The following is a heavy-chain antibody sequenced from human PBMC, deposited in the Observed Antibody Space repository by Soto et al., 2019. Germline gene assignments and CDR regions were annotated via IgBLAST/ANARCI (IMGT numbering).Heavy chain of an antibody. CDR2: ISGSGGSL. Sequence: GRSLRLSCANSGFTVSTLAMSWVPTAPGEWLEWFSAISGSGGSLYYADSVKGRFTISKDNAKNTLYLQMNSLRAEDTAVYYCAKVPEYSSSWYGAFDIWGQGTMVTVSS. CDR3: AKVPEYSSSWYGAFDI. CDR1: GFTVSTLA. D-gene: IGHD6-13*01. J-gene: IGHJ3*02. V-gene: IGHV3-23*01.